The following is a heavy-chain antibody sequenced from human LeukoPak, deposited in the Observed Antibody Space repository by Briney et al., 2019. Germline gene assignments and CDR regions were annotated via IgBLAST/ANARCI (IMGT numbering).Heavy chain of an antibody. V-gene: IGHV3-7*01. CDR3: AKLRLGELSLYLDY. Sequence: GGSLRLSCAASGFTFRTYCMTWVRQAPGKGLEWVASIKQDESEEFYLDSVKGRFTISRDNARNSLYLQMNFLTADDTAVYYCAKLRLGELSLYLDYWGQGTLVTVSS. D-gene: IGHD3-16*02. J-gene: IGHJ4*02. CDR1: GFTFRTYC. CDR2: IKQDESEE.